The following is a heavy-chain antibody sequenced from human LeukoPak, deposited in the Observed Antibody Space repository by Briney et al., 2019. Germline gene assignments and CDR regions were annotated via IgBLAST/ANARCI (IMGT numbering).Heavy chain of an antibody. J-gene: IGHJ4*02. D-gene: IGHD6-13*01. CDR1: GFTFRSYA. CDR2: ISGSGADT. CDR3: AFARAGIAAAGFDY. Sequence: HAGGSLRLSCAASGFTFRSYAMTWVRQAPGKGLEWVSAISGSGADTYYADSAKGRFTISRDNSKNTLYLQMRSLRADDTAVYYCAFARAGIAAAGFDYWGQGTLVTVSS. V-gene: IGHV3-23*01.